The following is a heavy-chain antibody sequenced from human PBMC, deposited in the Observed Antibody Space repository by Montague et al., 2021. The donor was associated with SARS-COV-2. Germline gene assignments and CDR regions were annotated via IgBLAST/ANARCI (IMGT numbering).Heavy chain of an antibody. V-gene: IGHV6-1*01. Sequence: CAISGDSVSSNTATWNWIRQSPSRGLEWLGRTYYRSKWYHDYAISLKSRITINPDTSKNQFSLQLSSVAPEDTAVFYCARTTTRRLYPENAFDIWGQGTMVTVSS. J-gene: IGHJ3*02. CDR2: TYYRSKWYH. CDR3: ARTTTRRLYPENAFDI. CDR1: GDSVSSNTAT. D-gene: IGHD1-1*01.